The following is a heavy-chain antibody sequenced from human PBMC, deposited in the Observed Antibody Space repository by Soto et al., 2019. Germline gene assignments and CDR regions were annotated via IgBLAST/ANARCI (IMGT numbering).Heavy chain of an antibody. CDR1: CGSLTSSNYY. CDR2: IYSSGTA. V-gene: IGHV4-30-4*01. Sequence: SETLSLTCTVPCGSLTSSNYYWSSIRQSPGEGLEWIGHIYSSGTAYYNPSLMSRVSMSIDTSNNQFSLNLNSVTVADTAVYFCARELRGYSYGPGEVYWGRGTLVSVSS. CDR3: ARELRGYSYGPGEVY. D-gene: IGHD5-18*01. J-gene: IGHJ4*02.